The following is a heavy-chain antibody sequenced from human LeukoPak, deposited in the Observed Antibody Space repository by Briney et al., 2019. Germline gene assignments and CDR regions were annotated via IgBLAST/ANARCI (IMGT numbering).Heavy chain of an antibody. J-gene: IGHJ4*02. CDR3: ASRAELGRGFDY. CDR2: MYDGGTT. Sequence: PGGSLRLSCAASGFTVSRSYKSWVRQAPGKGLEWVSSMYDGGTTHHADSVKGRFTISRDNSKTTLYLQTNSLTDDDTAVYYCASRAELGRGFDYWGQGTLVTASS. CDR1: GFTVSRSY. D-gene: IGHD7-27*01. V-gene: IGHV3-66*01.